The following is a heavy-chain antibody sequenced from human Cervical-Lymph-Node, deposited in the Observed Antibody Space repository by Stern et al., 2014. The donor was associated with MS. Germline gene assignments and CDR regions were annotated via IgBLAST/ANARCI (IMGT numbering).Heavy chain of an antibody. D-gene: IGHD3-10*01. CDR2: INVSGST. CDR1: GDSIYSGTYY. V-gene: IGHV4-61*02. Sequence: VQLVESGPGLVKPTQTLSLTCTVSGDSIYSGTYYWSWIRQSAGKGLEWIGRINVSGSTNSNPSLKSRLTMSIDTSKNQFSLRLSSVTAADTAVYYCARDRGVGGLFDYWGQGTLGIVSS. J-gene: IGHJ4*02. CDR3: ARDRGVGGLFDY.